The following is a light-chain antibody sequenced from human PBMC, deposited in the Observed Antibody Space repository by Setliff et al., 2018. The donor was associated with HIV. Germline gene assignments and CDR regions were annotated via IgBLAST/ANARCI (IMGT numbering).Light chain of an antibody. V-gene: IGLV2-14*01. CDR1: SSDVGGYNY. CDR3: SSYTSSSPLYV. J-gene: IGLJ1*01. Sequence: QSPLTQPASVSGSPGQSITISCTGTSSDVGGYNYVSWYQQHPGKAPKLMIYEVSNRPSGVSDRFSGSKSGNTASLTISGLQTEDEADYFCSSYTSSSPLYVFGTGTKVTV. CDR2: EVS.